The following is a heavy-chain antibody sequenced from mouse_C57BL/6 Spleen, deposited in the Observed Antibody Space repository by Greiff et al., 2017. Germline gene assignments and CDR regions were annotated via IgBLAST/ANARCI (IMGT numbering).Heavy chain of an antibody. CDR3: ARDYDVEGYFDY. D-gene: IGHD2-4*01. J-gene: IGHJ2*01. Sequence: VQLQQSGAELARPGASVKMSCKASGYTFTSYTMHWVKQRPGQGLEWIGYINPSSGYTKYNQKFKDKATLTADKSSSTAYMQLSSLTSEDSAVYYCARDYDVEGYFDYWGQGTTLTVSS. CDR1: GYTFTSYT. V-gene: IGHV1-4*01. CDR2: INPSSGYT.